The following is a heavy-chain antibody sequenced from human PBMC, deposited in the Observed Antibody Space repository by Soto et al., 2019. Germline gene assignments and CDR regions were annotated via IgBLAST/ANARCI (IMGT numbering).Heavy chain of an antibody. V-gene: IGHV3-23*01. CDR1: GFTLSRNA. D-gene: IGHD1-1*01. Sequence: EVQLLESGGDLVQPGGSLRLSCAASGFTLSRNAMMWVRQAPGKGLEWVSGIIGTGTPYHADSVKSRFTISKDNSKNTLFLLMNSLRAEDTAVYYCARDAVYNAGLWLPDYWGPGTLVTVSS. CDR2: IIGTGTP. J-gene: IGHJ4*02. CDR3: ARDAVYNAGLWLPDY.